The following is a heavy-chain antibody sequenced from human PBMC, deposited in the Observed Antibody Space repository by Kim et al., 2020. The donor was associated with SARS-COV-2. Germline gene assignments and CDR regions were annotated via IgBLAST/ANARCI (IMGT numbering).Heavy chain of an antibody. Sequence: SGANYADSVKGRFTISRDNAKNTVYLQLNSLRAEDTAVYYCARAHPADFDYWGQGTLVTVSS. J-gene: IGHJ4*02. CDR3: ARAHPADFDY. V-gene: IGHV3-74*01. CDR2: SGA.